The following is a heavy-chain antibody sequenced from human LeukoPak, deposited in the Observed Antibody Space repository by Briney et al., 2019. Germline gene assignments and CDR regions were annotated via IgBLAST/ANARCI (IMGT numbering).Heavy chain of an antibody. CDR2: ISSSSSYI. Sequence: GGSLRLSCAASGFTFSSYSMNWVRQAPGKGLEWVSSISSSSSYIYYADSVKGRFTISRDNAKNSLYLQMNSLRAEDTALYYCAKSLTDGDLSHLDAFDIWGQGTMVTVSS. CDR3: AKSLTDGDLSHLDAFDI. V-gene: IGHV3-21*04. CDR1: GFTFSSYS. J-gene: IGHJ3*02. D-gene: IGHD4-17*01.